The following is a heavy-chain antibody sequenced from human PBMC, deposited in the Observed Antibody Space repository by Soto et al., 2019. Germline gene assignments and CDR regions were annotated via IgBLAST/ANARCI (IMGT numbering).Heavy chain of an antibody. Sequence: QVQLQQWGAGLLKPSETLSLTCAVYGGSFSGYYWSWIRQPPGKGLEWIGEINHSGSTNYNPSLKSRVTISVDTSKHQFSLKLSSVTAADTAVYYCARSEITMVRGVIIPYSYFDYWGQGTLVTVSS. CDR2: INHSGST. CDR1: GGSFSGYY. D-gene: IGHD3-10*01. J-gene: IGHJ4*02. CDR3: ARSEITMVRGVIIPYSYFDY. V-gene: IGHV4-34*01.